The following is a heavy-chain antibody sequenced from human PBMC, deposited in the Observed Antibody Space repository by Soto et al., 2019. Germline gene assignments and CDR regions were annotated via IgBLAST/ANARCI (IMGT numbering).Heavy chain of an antibody. J-gene: IGHJ3*02. CDR2: ISSSGSTI. Sequence: QVQLVESGGGLVKPGGSLRLSCAASGFTFSDYYMSWIRQAPGKGLEWVSDISSSGSTIDYADSVKGRFTISRDNAKNSLYMQMNSLRAEDTAVYYCARDGHAAGQLVEAFDIWGQGSMVTVSS. D-gene: IGHD6-6*01. V-gene: IGHV3-11*01. CDR3: ARDGHAAGQLVEAFDI. CDR1: GFTFSDYY.